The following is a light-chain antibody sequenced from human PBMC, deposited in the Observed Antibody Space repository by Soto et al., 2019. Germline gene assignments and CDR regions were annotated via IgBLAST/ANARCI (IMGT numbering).Light chain of an antibody. Sequence: DIQMTQSPSTLSASIGDRVTITCRASQSISSGLAWYQQKPGKAPNLLIYDASNLESGVPSRFSGSGSGTEFTLTITSRHPDDFATYHCQQYDTYSTTTFGQGTKVEIK. CDR1: QSISSG. V-gene: IGKV1-5*01. CDR3: QQYDTYSTTT. CDR2: DAS. J-gene: IGKJ1*01.